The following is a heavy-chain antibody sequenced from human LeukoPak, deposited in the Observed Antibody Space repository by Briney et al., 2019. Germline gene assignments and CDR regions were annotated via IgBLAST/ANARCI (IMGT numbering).Heavy chain of an antibody. J-gene: IGHJ3*02. CDR1: GYSFTSYW. V-gene: IGHV5-51*01. CDR2: IYPGDSDT. Sequence: GESLKISCKGSGYSFTSYWIGWVRQMPGKGLEWMGIIYPGDSDTRYSPSFQGQVTISADKSISTAYLQWSSLKASDTAMYYCARATPGSYRRTPDAFDIWGQGTMVTVSS. CDR3: ARATPGSYRRTPDAFDI. D-gene: IGHD3-16*02.